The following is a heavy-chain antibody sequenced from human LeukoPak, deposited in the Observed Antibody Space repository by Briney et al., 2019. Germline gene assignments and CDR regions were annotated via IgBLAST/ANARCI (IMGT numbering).Heavy chain of an antibody. D-gene: IGHD5-18*01. CDR2: IYYSGST. J-gene: IGHJ4*02. V-gene: IGHV4-59*11. Sequence: SETMSLTCTVSGGSISSHYWSWIRQPPGKGLEWIGYIYYSGSTNYNPSLKSRVTISVDTSKNQFSLKLSSVTAANTAVYYCARARQGYSYGFSFDYWGQGTLVTVSS. CDR3: ARARQGYSYGFSFDY. CDR1: GGSISSHY.